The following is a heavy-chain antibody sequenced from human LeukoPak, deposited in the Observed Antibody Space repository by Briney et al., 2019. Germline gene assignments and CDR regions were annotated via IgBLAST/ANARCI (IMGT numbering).Heavy chain of an antibody. V-gene: IGHV1-2*02. Sequence: VASVKVSCKASGYTFTGYYMHWVRQAPGQGLEWMGWINPNSGGTNYAQKFQGRVTMTRDTSISTAYMELSRLRSDDTAVYYCARFSPYGDPYDYWGQGTLVTVSS. CDR1: GYTFTGYY. CDR2: INPNSGGT. CDR3: ARFSPYGDPYDY. D-gene: IGHD4-17*01. J-gene: IGHJ4*02.